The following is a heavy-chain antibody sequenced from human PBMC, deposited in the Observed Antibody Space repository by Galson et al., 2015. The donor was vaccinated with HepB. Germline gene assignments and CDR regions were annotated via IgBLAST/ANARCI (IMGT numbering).Heavy chain of an antibody. Sequence: SLRLSCAASGFTFNQYAMHWVRQAPGKGLEWVAVISYDGSKTDYADSVTGRFTISRDNSKNTLYLDANSLRPEDTALYFCARDKYSSGWYYFEYWGQGTLATVSS. D-gene: IGHD6-19*01. J-gene: IGHJ4*02. V-gene: IGHV3-30*03. CDR1: GFTFNQYA. CDR3: ARDKYSSGWYYFEY. CDR2: ISYDGSKT.